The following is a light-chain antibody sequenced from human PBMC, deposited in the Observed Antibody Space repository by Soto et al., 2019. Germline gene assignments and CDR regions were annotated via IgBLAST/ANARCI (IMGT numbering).Light chain of an antibody. Sequence: DIVMTQSPATLSVSPGERATLSCRASQSMSIHLAWYQHKPGQAPRLLIYDASTRATGVPPRFSGRGSGTEFTLTISSLQSEDFATYYCQQYPRWPPWTFGQGTRLEIK. CDR3: QQYPRWPPWT. CDR2: DAS. CDR1: QSMSIH. J-gene: IGKJ1*01. V-gene: IGKV3-15*01.